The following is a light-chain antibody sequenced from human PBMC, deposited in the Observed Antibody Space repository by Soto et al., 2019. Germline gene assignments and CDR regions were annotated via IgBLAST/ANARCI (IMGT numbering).Light chain of an antibody. J-gene: IGKJ1*01. CDR3: EQYDSRSPWT. CDR2: DAS. CDR1: ESVTIW. Sequence: GDRVTITCRASESVTIWLAWYQQKPGKAPRLLIYDASTLEGGVPSRFSASGSGTEFTLTISSLQPDDFATYYCEQYDSRSPWTFGQGTKIEI. V-gene: IGKV1-5*01.